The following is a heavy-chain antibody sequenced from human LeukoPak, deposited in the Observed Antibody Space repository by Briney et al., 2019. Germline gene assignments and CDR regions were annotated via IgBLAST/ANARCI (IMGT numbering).Heavy chain of an antibody. CDR3: ARDSSSWLPDDAFDI. J-gene: IGHJ3*02. D-gene: IGHD6-13*01. CDR2: ISSTSTTM. Sequence: GGSLRLSCAASGFTFNTYSMNWVRQAPGKGLEWISYISSTSTTMYYADSVKGRFTISRDNANKSLHLQMNSLRAEDTAVYYCARDSSSWLPDDAFDIWGQGTMVTVSS. CDR1: GFTFNTYS. V-gene: IGHV3-48*01.